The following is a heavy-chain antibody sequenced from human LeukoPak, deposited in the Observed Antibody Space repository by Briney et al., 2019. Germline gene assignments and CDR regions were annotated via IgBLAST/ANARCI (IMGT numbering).Heavy chain of an antibody. CDR1: GYSISSGYY. CDR3: ARVDQLLYYYFDY. Sequence: ETLSLTCTVSGYSISSGYYWGWIGQPPGKGLEWIGSIYHSGSTYYNPSLKSRVTISVDTSKNQFSLKLSSVTAADTAVYYCARVDQLLYYYFDYWGQGTLVTVSS. CDR2: IYHSGST. D-gene: IGHD2-2*02. J-gene: IGHJ4*02. V-gene: IGHV4-38-2*02.